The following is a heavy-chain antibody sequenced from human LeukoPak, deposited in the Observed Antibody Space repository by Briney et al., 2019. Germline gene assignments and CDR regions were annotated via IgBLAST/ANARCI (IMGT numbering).Heavy chain of an antibody. V-gene: IGHV1-8*01. CDR3: ARVRKQWLVLDY. CDR2: RNPNSGNT. CDR1: GYTFTSYD. J-gene: IGHJ4*02. Sequence: GASVKVSCKASGYTFTSYDINWVRQATGQGLEWMGWRNPNSGNTGYAQKFQGRVTMTRNTSISTAYMELSSLRSEDTAVYYCARVRKQWLVLDYWGQGTLVTVSS. D-gene: IGHD6-19*01.